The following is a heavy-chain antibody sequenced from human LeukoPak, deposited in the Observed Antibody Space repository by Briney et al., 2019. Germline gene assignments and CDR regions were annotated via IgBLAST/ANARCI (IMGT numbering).Heavy chain of an antibody. CDR2: IYYSGST. Sequence: SETLSLTCTVSGGSISSSSYFWGWIRQPPGKGLEWIGSIYYSGSTYYNPSLKRRVTISVDTSKNQFSLNLTSVTAADTAVYYCARDAKRFYAANWFDPWGQGTLVTVSS. V-gene: IGHV4-39*07. CDR1: GGSISSSSYF. CDR3: ARDAKRFYAANWFDP. J-gene: IGHJ5*02. D-gene: IGHD2/OR15-2a*01.